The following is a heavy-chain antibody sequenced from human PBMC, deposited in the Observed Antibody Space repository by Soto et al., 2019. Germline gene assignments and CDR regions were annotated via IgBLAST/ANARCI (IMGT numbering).Heavy chain of an antibody. CDR3: ARDPAGYSDSFGWFAP. V-gene: IGHV1-69*01. D-gene: IGHD3-10*01. J-gene: IGHJ5*02. CDR2: IIPIFGTA. CDR1: GGTFSSDA. Sequence: PVKVPCKASGGTFSSDAISWVRQAPGQGLEWMGGIIPIFGTANTAQKFQGRGTITADESTNTAYMELSSLRFEDTGVYYCARDPAGYSDSFGWFAPWGQGPLVPVS.